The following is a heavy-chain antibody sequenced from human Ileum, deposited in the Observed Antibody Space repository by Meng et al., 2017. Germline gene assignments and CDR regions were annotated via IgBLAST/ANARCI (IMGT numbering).Heavy chain of an antibody. CDR2: IYLAGSP. CDR1: GGSISSSFY. V-gene: IGHV4-4*02. CDR3: VRHGGKYFDS. Sequence: QVQLQESGPGLVEPSGTLSLTCTVSGGSISSSFYWSWVRQSPGKGLEWIGQIYLAGSPNYNPSLESRVTISVDKSKNQFSLRLTSVTAADTDIFYCVRHGGKYFDSWGQGTLVTVSS. J-gene: IGHJ4*02. D-gene: IGHD2-15*01.